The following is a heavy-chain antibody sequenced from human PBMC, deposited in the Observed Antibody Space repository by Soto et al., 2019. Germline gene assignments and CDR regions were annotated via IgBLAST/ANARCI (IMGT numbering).Heavy chain of an antibody. J-gene: IGHJ3*02. D-gene: IGHD6-19*01. V-gene: IGHV3-30-3*01. CDR2: ISYDGSNK. CDR3: ARGEWVSSVSDAFDI. CDR1: GFTFSSYA. Sequence: PGGSLRLSCAASGFTFSSYAMHWVRQAPGKGLEWVAVISYDGSNKYYADSVKGRFTISGDNSKNTLYLQMNSLRAEDTAVYYCARGEWVSSVSDAFDIWGQGTMVTVSS.